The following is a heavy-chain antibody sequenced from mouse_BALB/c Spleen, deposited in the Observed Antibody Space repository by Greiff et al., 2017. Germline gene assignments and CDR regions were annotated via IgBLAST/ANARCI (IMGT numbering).Heavy chain of an antibody. J-gene: IGHJ4*01. CDR3: ARSPYAMDY. Sequence: QLQQSGAELAKPGASVKMSCKASGYTFTSYWMHWVKQRPGQGLEWIGYINPSTGYTEYNQKFKDKATLTADKSSSTAYMQLSSLTSEDSAVYYCARSPYAMDYWGQGTSVTVSS. CDR1: GYTFTSYW. V-gene: IGHV1-7*01. CDR2: INPSTGYT.